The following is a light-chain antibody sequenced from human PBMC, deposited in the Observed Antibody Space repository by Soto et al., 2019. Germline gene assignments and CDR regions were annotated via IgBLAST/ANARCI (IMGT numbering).Light chain of an antibody. CDR3: SSYTSSSTVV. V-gene: IGLV2-14*01. Sequence: QLVLTQPASVSGSPGQSITISCTGTSSDVGGYNYVSWYQQHPGTAPKLMIYDVSNRPSGVSNRFSGSKSGNTASLTISGLQAEDEADYYCSSYTSSSTVVFGGGTKVTVL. J-gene: IGLJ2*01. CDR2: DVS. CDR1: SSDVGGYNY.